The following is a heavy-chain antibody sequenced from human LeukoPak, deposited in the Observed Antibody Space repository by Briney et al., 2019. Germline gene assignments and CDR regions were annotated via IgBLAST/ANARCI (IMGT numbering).Heavy chain of an antibody. J-gene: IGHJ6*02. D-gene: IGHD6-13*01. Sequence: SETLSLTCTVSGGSISSYYWSWIRQPAGKGLEWIGRIYTSGSTNYNPSLKSRVTMSVDTSKNQFSLKLSSVTAADTAVYYCASEYSSTSHYGMDVWGQGTTVTVSS. CDR1: GGSISSYY. V-gene: IGHV4-4*07. CDR3: ASEYSSTSHYGMDV. CDR2: IYTSGST.